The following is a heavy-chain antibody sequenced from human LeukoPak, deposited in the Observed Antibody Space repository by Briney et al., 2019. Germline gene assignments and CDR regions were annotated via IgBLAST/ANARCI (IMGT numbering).Heavy chain of an antibody. CDR2: INPSGGST. V-gene: IGHV1-46*01. Sequence: GASVKVSCKASGYTFTSYYMHWVRQAPGQGLEWMGIINPSGGSTSYAQKFQGRVTMTRDMSTSTVYMELSSLRSEDTAVYYCARDLLLQGYSYGCDYWGQGTLVTVSS. CDR1: GYTFTSYY. D-gene: IGHD5-18*01. J-gene: IGHJ4*02. CDR3: ARDLLLQGYSYGCDY.